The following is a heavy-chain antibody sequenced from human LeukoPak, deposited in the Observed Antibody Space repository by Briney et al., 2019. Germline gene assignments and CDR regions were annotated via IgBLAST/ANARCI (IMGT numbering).Heavy chain of an antibody. CDR2: INDRGDHT. CDR1: GFTFSSYA. Sequence: GGSLRLSCAASGFTFSSYAMTWVRQAPGKGLEWVSAINDRGDHTYYTDSAKGRFTISRDNSKNTLYLQMNSLRAEDTAVYYCAKDAGYSGSYWRPFDYWGQGTLVTVSS. CDR3: AKDAGYSGSYWRPFDY. V-gene: IGHV3-23*01. D-gene: IGHD1-26*01. J-gene: IGHJ4*02.